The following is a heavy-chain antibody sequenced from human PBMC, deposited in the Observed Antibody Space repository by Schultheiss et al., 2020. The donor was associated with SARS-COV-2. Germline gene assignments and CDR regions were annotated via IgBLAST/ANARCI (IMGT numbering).Heavy chain of an antibody. D-gene: IGHD2-15*01. CDR1: GFSLSTSGVG. V-gene: IGHV2-5*02. Sequence: SGPTLVKPTQTLTLTCTFSGFSLSTSGVGVGWIRQPPGKALEWLALIYWDDDKRYSPSLKSRLTITKDTSKNQVVLTMTNMDPVDTATYYCARNTPYCSGGSCYFDYWGQGTLVTVSS. CDR3: ARNTPYCSGGSCYFDY. J-gene: IGHJ4*02. CDR2: IYWDDDK.